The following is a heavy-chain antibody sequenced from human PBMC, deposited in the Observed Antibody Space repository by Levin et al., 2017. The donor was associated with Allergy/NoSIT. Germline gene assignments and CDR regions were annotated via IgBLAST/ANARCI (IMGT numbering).Heavy chain of an antibody. D-gene: IGHD4-23*01. CDR2: IFPSDSDT. CDR3: ARRDSDGSNSFDY. Sequence: PGESLKISCQASGYSFTSYWFGWVRQRPGKGLEWMGLIFPSDSDTRVSPSFQGQIIMSVDKSTSTAYLQWSSLKASDSAMYYCARRDSDGSNSFDYWGQGTLVTVSS. CDR1: GYSFTSYW. V-gene: IGHV5-51*01. J-gene: IGHJ4*02.